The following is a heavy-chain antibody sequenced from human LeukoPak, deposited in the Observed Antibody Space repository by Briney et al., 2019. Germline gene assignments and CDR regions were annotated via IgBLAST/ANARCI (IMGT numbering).Heavy chain of an antibody. CDR2: ISGSGGST. V-gene: IGHV3-23*01. CDR3: ARRSGIAVAGAFDY. J-gene: IGHJ4*02. Sequence: GGTLRLSCAASGFTFSSYGMSWVRQAPGKGLEWVSAISGSGGSTYYADSVKGRFTISRDNSKNTLYLQMNSLAEDTAVYCCARRSGIAVAGAFDYWGQGTLVTVSS. CDR1: GFTFSSYG. D-gene: IGHD6-19*01.